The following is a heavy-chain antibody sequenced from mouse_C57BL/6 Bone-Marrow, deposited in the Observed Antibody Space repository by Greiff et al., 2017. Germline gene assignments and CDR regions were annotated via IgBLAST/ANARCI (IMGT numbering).Heavy chain of an antibody. Sequence: EVKLMESGGDLVKPGGSLKLSCAASGFTFSSYGMSWVRQTPDKRLEWVATISSGGSYTYYPDSVKGRFTISRDNAKNTLYLQMSSLKSEDTAMXYCARLRNYYGSRGYAMDYWGQGTSVTVSS. CDR2: ISSGGSYT. J-gene: IGHJ4*01. CDR3: ARLRNYYGSRGYAMDY. D-gene: IGHD1-1*01. CDR1: GFTFSSYG. V-gene: IGHV5-6*01.